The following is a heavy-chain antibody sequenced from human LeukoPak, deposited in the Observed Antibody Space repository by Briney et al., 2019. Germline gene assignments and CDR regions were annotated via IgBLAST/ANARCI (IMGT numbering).Heavy chain of an antibody. Sequence: GRSLRLSCAASGFTFDDYAMHWVRHAPGKGLDWVSGIGWDGGGIVYADSVKGRFTISRDNAKNSLFLQMNSLGAEDAALYYCVKVTAAGFIDYWGQGTLVIVSS. V-gene: IGHV3-9*01. D-gene: IGHD6-13*01. J-gene: IGHJ4*02. CDR2: IGWDGGGI. CDR1: GFTFDDYA. CDR3: VKVTAAGFIDY.